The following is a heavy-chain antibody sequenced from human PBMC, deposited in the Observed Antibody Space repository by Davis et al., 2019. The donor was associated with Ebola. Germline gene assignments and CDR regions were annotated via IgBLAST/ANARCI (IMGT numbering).Heavy chain of an antibody. CDR1: GFTFSSFA. Sequence: PGGSLRLSCVASGFTFSSFAMSWVRQTPGKGLEWVSSISGAGDRAEYVDSVKGRFSISRDNSRNTLYLEVNSLRAEDTAIYYCATGGGNTHSIFYYYGMDVWGQGTTVSVSS. J-gene: IGHJ6*02. D-gene: IGHD2/OR15-2a*01. CDR3: ATGGGNTHSIFYYYGMDV. CDR2: ISGAGDRA. V-gene: IGHV3-23*01.